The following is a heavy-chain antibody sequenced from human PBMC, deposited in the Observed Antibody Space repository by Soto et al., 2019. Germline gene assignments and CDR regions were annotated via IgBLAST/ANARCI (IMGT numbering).Heavy chain of an antibody. V-gene: IGHV4-34*01. J-gene: IGHJ5*02. CDR1: GGSFSGYY. Sequence: SETLSLTCAVYGGSFSGYYWSWIRQPPGKGLEWIGEINHSGSTNYNPSLKSRVTISVDTSKNQFSLKLSSVTAADTAVYYCARYYYGSGSYGLRWFDPWGQGTLVTVSS. D-gene: IGHD3-10*01. CDR3: ARYYYGSGSYGLRWFDP. CDR2: INHSGST.